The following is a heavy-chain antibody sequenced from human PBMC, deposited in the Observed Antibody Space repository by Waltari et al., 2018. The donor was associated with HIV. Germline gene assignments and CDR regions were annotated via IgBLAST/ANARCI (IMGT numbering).Heavy chain of an antibody. CDR2: ISSSGSTI. V-gene: IGHV3-48*01. CDR1: GFTFSSYI. CDR3: ARDYSGTYADFDY. D-gene: IGHD1-26*01. Sequence: EVQLVESGGGLVQPGGSMRLYCAASGFTFSSYIMNWVRQAPGKGLEWVSYISSSGSTIYYADSVRGRFTISRDNAKNSLYLQLNSLRAEDTAVYYCARDYSGTYADFDYWGQGTLVTVSS. J-gene: IGHJ4*02.